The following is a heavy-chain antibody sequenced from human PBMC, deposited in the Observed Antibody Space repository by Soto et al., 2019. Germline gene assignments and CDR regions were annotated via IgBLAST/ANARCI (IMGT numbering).Heavy chain of an antibody. V-gene: IGHV3-33*01. CDR1: GFTFSYYG. CDR3: ARYAYTSDHYSFADL. D-gene: IGHD3-22*01. Sequence: QVQLVESGGGVVQPGRSLRLSCAASGFTFSYYGMHWVRQAPGKGLEWVALIWHDGGDKFYTDSVKGRFTISRDNSQNSLYLQMNSLRAEDTAVYYCARYAYTSDHYSFADLWGQGTLVNVSS. CDR2: IWHDGGDK. J-gene: IGHJ5*02.